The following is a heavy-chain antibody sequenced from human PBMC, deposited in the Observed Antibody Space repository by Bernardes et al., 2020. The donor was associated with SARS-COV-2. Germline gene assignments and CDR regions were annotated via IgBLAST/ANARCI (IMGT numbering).Heavy chain of an antibody. Sequence: ASVKVSCKVSGYTLTEISMHWVRQAPEKGLEWMGSFDPEDGETIYTQKFQGRVTMTEDTSTDTSYMELRSLRSDDTAVYYCAREDYYGSGMFGMDVWGQGTTVTVSS. V-gene: IGHV1-24*01. CDR3: AREDYYGSGMFGMDV. J-gene: IGHJ6*02. CDR1: GYTLTEIS. CDR2: FDPEDGET. D-gene: IGHD3-10*01.